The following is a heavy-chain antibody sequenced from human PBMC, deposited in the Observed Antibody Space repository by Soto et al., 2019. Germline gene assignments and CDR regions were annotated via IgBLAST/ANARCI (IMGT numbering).Heavy chain of an antibody. J-gene: IGHJ4*02. D-gene: IGHD6-19*01. CDR1: GFIFRYYA. Sequence: GGSLRLSCSGSGFIFRYYAMNWVRQARGKGLEWVSDICGSGDSARYADSVKGRFTISRDNSRNTLYLQINSLRVDDTAVYYCGKERRGSGWSVCNFWGQGTLVTVSS. CDR3: GKERRGSGWSVCNF. V-gene: IGHV3-23*01. CDR2: ICGSGDSA.